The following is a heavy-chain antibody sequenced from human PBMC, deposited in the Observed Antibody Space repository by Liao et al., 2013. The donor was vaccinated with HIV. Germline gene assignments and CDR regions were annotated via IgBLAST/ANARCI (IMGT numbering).Heavy chain of an antibody. J-gene: IGHJ4*02. CDR1: GDPISSGDYY. D-gene: IGHD2-21*01. V-gene: IGHV4-30-4*08. CDR3: ARGFPAGRLLDFDS. Sequence: QVQLQESGPGLVKPSQTLSLTCTVSGDPISSGDYYWNWIRQPPGKGLEWIGYIYYTGSTYNNPSLTSRVSMSVDTSKNQFSLKLTSVTAADTAVYYCARGFPAGRLLDFDSWAGNPVTVSS. CDR2: IYYTGST.